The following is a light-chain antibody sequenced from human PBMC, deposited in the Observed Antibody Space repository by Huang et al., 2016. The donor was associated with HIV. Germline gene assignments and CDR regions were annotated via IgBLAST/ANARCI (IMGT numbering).Light chain of an antibody. CDR3: QQYFTTPLA. CDR2: AAS. V-gene: IGKV1-NL1*01. CDR1: QAISNS. Sequence: IQMTQSPSSLSASVGDRVTITCRASQAISNSLVWYQQKPGKAPKLLLFAASRLDSGVPSRVRGSGSGTDYTLTISSLQPDDFATYYCQQYFTTPLAFGGGTKVEIK. J-gene: IGKJ4*01.